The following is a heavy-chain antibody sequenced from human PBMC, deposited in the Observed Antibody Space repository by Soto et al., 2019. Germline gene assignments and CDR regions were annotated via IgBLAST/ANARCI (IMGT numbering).Heavy chain of an antibody. V-gene: IGHV2-5*01. CDR2: IYWHDDE. CDR3: AHRGGATVRLYYFDY. Sequence: QITLKESGPTLVKPTQTLTLTCTFSGFSLSTTGVGVSWIRQPPGQALEWLALIYWHDDERYSPSLKSRLTITKDPSKNQVGLTMTNMDPVNTATYSCAHRGGATVRLYYFDYWGQGALVTVSS. CDR1: GFSLSTTGVG. J-gene: IGHJ4*02. D-gene: IGHD3-10*01.